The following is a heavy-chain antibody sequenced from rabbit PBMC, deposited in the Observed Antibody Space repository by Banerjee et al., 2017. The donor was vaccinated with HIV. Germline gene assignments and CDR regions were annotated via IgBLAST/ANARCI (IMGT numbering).Heavy chain of an antibody. J-gene: IGHJ4*01. CDR2: IASGSGAT. CDR1: GFSFSSSYW. V-gene: IGHV1S45*01. CDR3: ARGTGGAGDGLNL. D-gene: IGHD4-2*01. Sequence: QEQLVESGGGLVKPGGTLTLTCKASGFSFSSSYWICWVRQAPGKGLEWIACIASGSGATHYASWAKGRFTISKASSTTVTLQMTSLTAADTATYFCARGTGGAGDGLNLWGPGTLVTVS.